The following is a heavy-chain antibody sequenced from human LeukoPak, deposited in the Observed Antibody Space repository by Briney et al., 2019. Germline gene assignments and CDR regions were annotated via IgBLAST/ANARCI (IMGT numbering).Heavy chain of an antibody. J-gene: IGHJ4*02. V-gene: IGHV1-2*02. CDR1: GYTFTSYG. CDR3: ARLIVVVPAAHFDY. Sequence: ASVKVSCKASGYTFTSYGISWVRQAPGQGLEWMGWINPNSGGTNYAQKFQGRVTMTRDTSISTAYMELSRLRSDDTAVYYWARLIVVVPAAHFDYWGQGTLVTVSS. D-gene: IGHD2-2*01. CDR2: INPNSGGT.